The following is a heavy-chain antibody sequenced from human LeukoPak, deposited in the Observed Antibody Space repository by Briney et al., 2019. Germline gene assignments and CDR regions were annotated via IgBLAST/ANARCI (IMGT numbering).Heavy chain of an antibody. CDR3: ARGAYYYDSSGPANFDY. J-gene: IGHJ4*02. CDR2: INAGNGNT. V-gene: IGHV1-3*01. Sequence: ASVKVSCKASGYTFTSYAMHWVRQAPGQRLEWMGWINAGNGNTKYSQKFQGRVTITRDTSASTAYMELSSLRSEDTAVYYCARGAYYYDSSGPANFDYWGQGTLVTVSS. CDR1: GYTFTSYA. D-gene: IGHD3-22*01.